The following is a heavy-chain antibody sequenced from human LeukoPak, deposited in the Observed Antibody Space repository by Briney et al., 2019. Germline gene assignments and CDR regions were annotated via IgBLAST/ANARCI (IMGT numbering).Heavy chain of an antibody. CDR2: FDPEDGET. D-gene: IGHD3-10*01. J-gene: IGHJ4*02. CDR3: ATGTSKRTVRGVIIGDVFDY. CDR1: GYTLTELS. V-gene: IGHV1-24*01. Sequence: ASVKVSCKVSGYTLTELSMHWVQQAPGKGLEWMGGFDPEDGETIYAQKFQGRVTMTEDTSTDTAYMELSSLRSEDTAVYYCATGTSKRTVRGVIIGDVFDYWGQGTLVTVSS.